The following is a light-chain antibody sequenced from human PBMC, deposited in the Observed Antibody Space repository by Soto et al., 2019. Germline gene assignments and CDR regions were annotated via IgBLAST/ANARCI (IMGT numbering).Light chain of an antibody. Sequence: SYELTQPHSVSVATAQMARITCGGDNIGSEVVHWYQQKPGQDPVLVIYSDNNRPSGIPERLSGSNPGNTATQTISRIEAGNEADWNFQVWDSSSDHHWVFGGGTKLTVL. J-gene: IGLJ3*02. CDR1: NIGSEV. V-gene: IGLV3-12*02. CDR3: QVWDSSSDHHWV. CDR2: SDN.